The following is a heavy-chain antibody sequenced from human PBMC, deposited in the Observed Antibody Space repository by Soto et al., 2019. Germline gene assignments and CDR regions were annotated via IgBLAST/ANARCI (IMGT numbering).Heavy chain of an antibody. J-gene: IGHJ6*03. CDR3: ARTRDQDCSGGSCYYYYYMDV. CDR2: IYYSGNT. D-gene: IGHD2-15*01. CDR1: GDSISSYY. V-gene: IGHV4-59*08. Sequence: SETLSLTCTVSGDSISSYYWSWIRQPPGKGLEWMGYIYYSGNTLYNPSLRSRVTISVDTPKNQFSLNLTSMTAADTAVYYCARTRDQDCSGGSCYYYYYMDVWGKGTTVTVSS.